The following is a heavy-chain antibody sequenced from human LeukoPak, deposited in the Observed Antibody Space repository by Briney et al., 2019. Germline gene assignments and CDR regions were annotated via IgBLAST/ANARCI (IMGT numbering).Heavy chain of an antibody. J-gene: IGHJ4*02. D-gene: IGHD6-19*01. CDR3: ARLGPQWLVRYYFDY. CDR2: IWFDGSYK. V-gene: IGHV3-33*01. Sequence: GRSLRLSCAASGFTFSNYGMHWVRQAPGKGLEWVAVIWFDGSYKYYADSVKGRFTISRDNSKNTLYLQMNSLSAEDTAVYYCARLGPQWLVRYYFDYWGQGTLVTVSS. CDR1: GFTFSNYG.